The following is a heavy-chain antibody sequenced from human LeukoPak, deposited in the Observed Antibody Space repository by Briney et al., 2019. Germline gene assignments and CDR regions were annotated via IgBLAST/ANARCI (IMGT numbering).Heavy chain of an antibody. CDR1: EFTFSSYS. V-gene: IGHV3-48*01. Sequence: QPGGSLRLSCEASEFTFSSYSMNWVRQAPGKGLEWVSYIRSSSSTIYYAESVKGRFTISRDNAKNSLYLQMNSLRVEDTAVYYCARSRGNSGGYPLDYWGQGTLVTVSS. CDR2: IRSSSSTI. J-gene: IGHJ4*02. D-gene: IGHD1-26*01. CDR3: ARSRGNSGGYPLDY.